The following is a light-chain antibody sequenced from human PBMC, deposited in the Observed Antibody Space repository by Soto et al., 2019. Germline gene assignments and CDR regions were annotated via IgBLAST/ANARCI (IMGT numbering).Light chain of an antibody. V-gene: IGKV3-15*01. Sequence: EIVMTQSPATLSVSPGGRATLSCRASQSISDTLAWYQQKPGQAPRLLIYSASRRATGFPGRFSGSGSGTDFTLTISSLQSEDLAVYYCQQYNNWPWTFGHGTKVEIK. CDR1: QSISDT. CDR3: QQYNNWPWT. J-gene: IGKJ1*01. CDR2: SAS.